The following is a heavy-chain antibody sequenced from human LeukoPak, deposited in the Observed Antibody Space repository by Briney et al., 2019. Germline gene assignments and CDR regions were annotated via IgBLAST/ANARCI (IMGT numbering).Heavy chain of an antibody. V-gene: IGHV4-34*01. CDR2: INHSGST. D-gene: IGHD2-2*02. Sequence: SETLSLTCAVYGGSFSGYYWSWIRQPPGKGLEWIGEINHSGSTNYNPSLKSRVTISVDTSKNQFSLKLSSVTAADTAVYYCARAGMGSVVVPAAIRGVFDYWGQGTLVTVSS. CDR1: GGSFSGYY. CDR3: ARAGMGSVVVPAAIRGVFDY. J-gene: IGHJ4*02.